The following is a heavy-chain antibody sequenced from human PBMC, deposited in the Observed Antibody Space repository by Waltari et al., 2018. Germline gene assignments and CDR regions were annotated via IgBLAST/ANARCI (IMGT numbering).Heavy chain of an antibody. CDR2: IYSGGDT. V-gene: IGHV3-53*01. CDR3: ARESRSSSSYYYYGMDV. D-gene: IGHD6-6*01. Sequence: EVQLVESGGGLIQPGGSLRLSCAASGLTVSNTSMKWVRQAPGKGLEWVSVIYSGGDTYYADSVKGRFTISRDNSKNMLYLQMNSLRAEDTAVYYCARESRSSSSYYYYGMDVWGRGTTVTVSS. J-gene: IGHJ6*02. CDR1: GLTVSNTS.